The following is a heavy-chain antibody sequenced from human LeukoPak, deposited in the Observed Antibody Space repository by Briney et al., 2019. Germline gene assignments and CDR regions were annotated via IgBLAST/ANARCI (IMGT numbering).Heavy chain of an antibody. CDR2: ISGSGGST. J-gene: IGHJ4*02. Sequence: GGSLRLSCAASGFTFSSYAMSWVRQAPGKWLEWVSAISGSGGSTYYADSVKGRFTISRDNSKNTLYLQMNSLRAEDTAVYYCAKDYRILVGGIGGEDTPFDYWGQGTLVTVSS. D-gene: IGHD1-26*01. V-gene: IGHV3-23*01. CDR3: AKDYRILVGGIGGEDTPFDY. CDR1: GFTFSSYA.